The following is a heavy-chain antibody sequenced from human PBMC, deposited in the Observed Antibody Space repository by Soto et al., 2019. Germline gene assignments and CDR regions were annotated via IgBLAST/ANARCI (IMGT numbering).Heavy chain of an antibody. Sequence: VASVKVSAKASGPTFTNTNINWERHAPGQGLECLGWIYTTTNTTDSAEGFEGRVSLNWDTSIRTPYMQLCSLNIDDTTVYHPAGEVVETSTLWLGTWGQGTLVDASS. D-gene: IGHD3-10*01. CDR1: GPTFTNTN. CDR2: IYTTTNTT. CDR3: AGEVVETSTLWLGT. V-gene: IGHV1-8*01. J-gene: IGHJ5*02.